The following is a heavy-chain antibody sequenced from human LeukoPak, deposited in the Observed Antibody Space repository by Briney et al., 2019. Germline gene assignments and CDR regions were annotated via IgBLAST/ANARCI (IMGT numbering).Heavy chain of an antibody. CDR2: FDPEDGET. CDR1: GYTLTELS. CDR3: ATDSRGYPMTDWFDP. V-gene: IGHV1-24*01. D-gene: IGHD3-22*01. Sequence: VASVKVSCKVSGYTLTELSMHWVRQAPGKGLEWTGGFDPEDGETIYAQKFQGRVTMTEDTSTDTAYMELSSLRSEDTAVYYCATDSRGYPMTDWFDPWGQGTLVTVSS. J-gene: IGHJ5*02.